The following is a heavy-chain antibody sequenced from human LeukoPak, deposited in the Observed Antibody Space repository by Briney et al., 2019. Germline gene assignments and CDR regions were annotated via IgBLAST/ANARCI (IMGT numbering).Heavy chain of an antibody. J-gene: IGHJ4*02. CDR3: ARDRSTYYFDY. CDR1: GFTVSSNY. CDR2: IYSGGST. V-gene: IGHV3-53*01. Sequence: GGSLRLSCAASGFTVSSNYMSWVRQAPGKGLEWVSVIYSGGSTYYADSVKGRFTISRDNSKNTLYLQMNSLRAEDTAVYYCARDRSTYYFDYWGQGTLVTVSS.